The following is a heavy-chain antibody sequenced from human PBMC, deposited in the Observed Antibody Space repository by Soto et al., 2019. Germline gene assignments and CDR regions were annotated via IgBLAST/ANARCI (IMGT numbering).Heavy chain of an antibody. CDR1: GFTFSDYY. CDR2: ISSSSSYT. V-gene: IGHV3-11*06. D-gene: IGHD6-13*01. CDR3: ARGPAQQLDSNWFDP. J-gene: IGHJ5*02. Sequence: QVQLVESGGGLVKPGGSLRLSCAASGFTFSDYYMSWIRQAPGKGLEWFSYISSSSSYTNYADSVKGRFTISRDNAKNSQYLQMISLRAEDTAVYYCARGPAQQLDSNWFDPWGQGTLVTVSS.